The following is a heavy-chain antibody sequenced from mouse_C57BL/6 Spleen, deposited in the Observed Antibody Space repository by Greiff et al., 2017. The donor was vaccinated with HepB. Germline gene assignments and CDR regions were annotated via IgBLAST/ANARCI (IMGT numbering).Heavy chain of an antibody. D-gene: IGHD1-1*01. Sequence: VQLQQSGAELARPGASVKLSCKASGYTFTSYGISWVNQRTGQGLEWIGEIYPRSGNTYYNEKFKGKATLTADKSSSTAYMELRRLTSEDSAVYFCARIITTVVDPYYFDYWGQGTTLTVSS. V-gene: IGHV1-81*01. CDR2: IYPRSGNT. CDR1: GYTFTSYG. J-gene: IGHJ2*01. CDR3: ARIITTVVDPYYFDY.